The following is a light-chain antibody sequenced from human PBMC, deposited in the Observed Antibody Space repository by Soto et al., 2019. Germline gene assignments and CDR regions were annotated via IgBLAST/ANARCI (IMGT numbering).Light chain of an antibody. V-gene: IGKV1-39*01. Sequence: DIQMTQSPSSLSASVGDRVTITCRASQGVSAYLLWYQQRQGRALRLLIYSASSLLSGVPSRFSGSGSGTNFTLTISRLQPEDFATYYCQQSYRTPHTFGQGTKLETK. CDR3: QQSYRTPHT. J-gene: IGKJ2*01. CDR1: QGVSAY. CDR2: SAS.